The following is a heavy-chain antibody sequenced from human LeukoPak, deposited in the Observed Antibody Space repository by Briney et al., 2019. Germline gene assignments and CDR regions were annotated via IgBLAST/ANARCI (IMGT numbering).Heavy chain of an antibody. CDR3: AKDAGSITIFGVVTATYFDY. CDR1: GFTFSSYA. V-gene: IGHV3-23*01. J-gene: IGHJ4*02. D-gene: IGHD3-3*01. Sequence: GGSPRLSCAASGFTFSSYAMSWVRQAPGKGLEWVSAISGSGGSTYYADSVKGRFTISRDNSKNTLYLQMNSLRAEDTAVYYCAKDAGSITIFGVVTATYFDYWGQGTLVTVSS. CDR2: ISGSGGST.